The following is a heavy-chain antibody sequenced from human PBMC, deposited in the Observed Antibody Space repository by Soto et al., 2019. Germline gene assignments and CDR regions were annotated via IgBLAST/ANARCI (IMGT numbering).Heavy chain of an antibody. CDR2: ITDSGGDT. Sequence: PGGSLRLSCAASGFTFSGYAMSWVRQAPGKGLEWVSAITDSGGDTYHADSVKGRFTISRDNSKNTLYMQMNSLRAEDTAVYYCVKGSDTSRPYDFDYWGQGTLVTVSS. V-gene: IGHV3-23*01. CDR1: GFTFSGYA. CDR3: VKGSDTSRPYDFDY. J-gene: IGHJ4*02. D-gene: IGHD3-16*01.